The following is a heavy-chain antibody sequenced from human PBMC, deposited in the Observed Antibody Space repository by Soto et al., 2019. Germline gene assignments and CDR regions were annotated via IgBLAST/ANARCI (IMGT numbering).Heavy chain of an antibody. CDR1: WDNFINCG. CDR2: SSAYNGNT. J-gene: IGHJ6*02. V-gene: IGHV1-18*01. CDR3: ATPGPGYYCGMDV. Sequence: ASVKVSWQDSWDNFINCGNNWVRPAPGKGFEGMGWSSAYNGNTNDAQKLHGIVTMTTDTSTSTAYVELRSLRSGDTAVYYCATPGPGYYCGMDVWGQGTTDTVSS.